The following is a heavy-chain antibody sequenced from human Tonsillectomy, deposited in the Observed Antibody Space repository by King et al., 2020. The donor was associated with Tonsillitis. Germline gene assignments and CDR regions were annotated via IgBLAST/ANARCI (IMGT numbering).Heavy chain of an antibody. V-gene: IGHV3-9*01. Sequence: VQLVESGGGLIQPGRSLRLSCAASGFAFDYYAMHWVRQPPGKGLEWVSGISYNGAKVVYADSVKGRFTISRDNAKNSLYLQMDSLRPEDTAFYYCSQDLSNLPARPVYWGLGTLATVSS. J-gene: IGHJ4*02. CDR3: SQDLSNLPARPVY. CDR1: GFAFDYYA. CDR2: ISYNGAKV. D-gene: IGHD6-6*01.